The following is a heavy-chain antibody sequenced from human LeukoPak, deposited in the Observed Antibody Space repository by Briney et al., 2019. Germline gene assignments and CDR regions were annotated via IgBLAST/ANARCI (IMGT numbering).Heavy chain of an antibody. CDR1: GGTFSGYA. CDR3: ARSYVYDSYYFDY. Sequence: SVKVSCKASGGTFSGYAISWVRQAPGQGLEWMGGIIPIFGTANYAQKFQGRVTITADKSTSTAYMELSSLRSEDTAVYYCARSYVYDSYYFDYWGQGTLVTVSS. CDR2: IIPIFGTA. D-gene: IGHD5/OR15-5a*01. V-gene: IGHV1-69*06. J-gene: IGHJ4*02.